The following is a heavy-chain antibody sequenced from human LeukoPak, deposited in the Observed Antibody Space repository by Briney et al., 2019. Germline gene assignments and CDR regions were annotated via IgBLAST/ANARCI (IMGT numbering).Heavy chain of an antibody. Sequence: ASVKVSCKASGYTFTSYGISWVRQAPGQGLEWMGWISAYNGNTNYAQKLQGRVTMTTDTSTSTAYMELRSLRSEDTALYYCARVRSSASLWSSSVYGIDVWGQGTTVTVSS. D-gene: IGHD2-2*01. CDR1: GYTFTSYG. CDR3: ARVRSSASLWSSSVYGIDV. J-gene: IGHJ6*02. V-gene: IGHV1-18*01. CDR2: ISAYNGNT.